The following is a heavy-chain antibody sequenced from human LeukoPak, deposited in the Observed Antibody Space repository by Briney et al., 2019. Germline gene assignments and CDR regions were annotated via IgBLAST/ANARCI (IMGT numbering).Heavy chain of an antibody. D-gene: IGHD2-15*01. CDR2: ISAYNGNT. J-gene: IGHJ4*02. CDR3: ARAYCSGGSCYSLFDY. V-gene: IGHV1-18*01. Sequence: ASVKVSCKASGYTFTSYGISWVRQAPGQGLEWMGWISAYNGNTNYAQKLQGRVTMTTDTSTSTAYMERRSLRSDDTAVYYCARAYCSGGSCYSLFDYWGQGTLVTVSS. CDR1: GYTFTSYG.